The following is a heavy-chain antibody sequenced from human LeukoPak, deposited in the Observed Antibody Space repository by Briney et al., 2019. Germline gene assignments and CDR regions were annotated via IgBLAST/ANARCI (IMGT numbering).Heavy chain of an antibody. J-gene: IGHJ4*02. V-gene: IGHV1-69*13. Sequence: SVKVSCKASGGTFSSYAISWVRQAPGQGLEWMGGIIPIFGTANYAQKFQGRVTITADESTSTAYMELSSLRSEDTAVYYRARWGRNYYDSSGYHAGFDYWGQGTLVTVSS. CDR1: GGTFSSYA. D-gene: IGHD3-22*01. CDR3: ARWGRNYYDSSGYHAGFDY. CDR2: IIPIFGTA.